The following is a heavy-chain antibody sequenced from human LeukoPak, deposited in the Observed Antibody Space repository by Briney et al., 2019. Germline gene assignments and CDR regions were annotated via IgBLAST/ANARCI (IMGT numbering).Heavy chain of an antibody. Sequence: GGSLRLSCAASGFTFSSYSMNWVRQAPGKGLEWVSYISSSSSTIYYADSVKGRFTISRDNAENSLYLQMNSLRAEDTAVYYCAREAAAPEMDYWGQGTLVTVSS. J-gene: IGHJ4*02. CDR3: AREAAAPEMDY. CDR2: ISSSSSTI. CDR1: GFTFSSYS. D-gene: IGHD6-13*01. V-gene: IGHV3-48*04.